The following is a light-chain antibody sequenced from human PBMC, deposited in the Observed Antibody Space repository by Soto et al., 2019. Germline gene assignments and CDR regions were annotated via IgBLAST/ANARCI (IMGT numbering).Light chain of an antibody. Sequence: QSALTKPRSVSGSPGQSVTVSCTGTSSDVGGYNFVSWFQQHPGKAPKLIIYDVSKRPSGVPDRFSGSRSDNTASLTISGLQAEDEADYYCCSYAGSYIYVFGTGTRSPS. V-gene: IGLV2-11*01. J-gene: IGLJ1*01. CDR2: DVS. CDR3: CSYAGSYIYV. CDR1: SSDVGGYNF.